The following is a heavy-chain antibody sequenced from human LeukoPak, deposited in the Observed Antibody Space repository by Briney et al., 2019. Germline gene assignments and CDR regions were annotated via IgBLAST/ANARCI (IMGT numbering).Heavy chain of an antibody. CDR2: INNSRST. Sequence: SETLSLTSAGYGGSFNGYYWSWLPQPPGKELVWIGEINNSRSTNYNPSLKSRITITVETSKNHFTLKLSSVTAADTAYYYCSRARRRFDPWGEGTRLTVS. J-gene: IGHJ5*02. V-gene: IGHV4-34*01. CDR3: SRARRRFDP. CDR1: GGSFNGYY.